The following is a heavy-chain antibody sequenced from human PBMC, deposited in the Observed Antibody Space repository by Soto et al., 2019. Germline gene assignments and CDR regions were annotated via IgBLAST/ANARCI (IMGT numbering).Heavy chain of an antibody. D-gene: IGHD6-19*01. V-gene: IGHV3-11*01. CDR2: ISSSGSTI. Sequence: LRLSCAASGFTFSDYYMSWIRQAPGKGLEWISYISSSGSTIYHADSVKGRFTISRDNAKNSLYLQMNGLRAEDTAVYYCARDLKPREAVAPYYFDYWGQGSLVTVSS. CDR3: ARDLKPREAVAPYYFDY. CDR1: GFTFSDYY. J-gene: IGHJ4*02.